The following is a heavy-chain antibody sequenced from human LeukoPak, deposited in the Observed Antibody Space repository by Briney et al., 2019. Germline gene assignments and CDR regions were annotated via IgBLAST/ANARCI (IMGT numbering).Heavy chain of an antibody. V-gene: IGHV1-46*01. J-gene: IGHJ4*02. CDR3: ARAPGSGDSSGCYRFDY. Sequence: ASVKVSCKASGYTFTSYYMHWVRQAPGQGLEWMGIINPSGGSTSYAQKFQGRVTMTRDTSTSTVYMELSSLRSEDTAVYYCARAPGSGDSSGCYRFDYWGQGTLVTVSS. D-gene: IGHD3-22*01. CDR1: GYTFTSYY. CDR2: INPSGGST.